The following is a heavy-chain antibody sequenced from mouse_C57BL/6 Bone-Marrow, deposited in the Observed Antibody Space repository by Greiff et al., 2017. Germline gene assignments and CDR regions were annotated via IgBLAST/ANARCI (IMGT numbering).Heavy chain of an antibody. J-gene: IGHJ2*01. CDR1: GFTFSDYY. CDR2: INYDGSSS. D-gene: IGHD3-3*01. V-gene: IGHV5-16*01. CDR3: ARDGGWDYFDD. Sequence: EVMLVESEGGLVQPGSSMKLSCTASGFTFSDYYMACVRQVPEKGLEWVSNINYDGSSSSYLASLKSRFILSRDNAKNMLYLQTSNLKSEDTATYYCARDGGWDYFDDWGKGTTLTVSS.